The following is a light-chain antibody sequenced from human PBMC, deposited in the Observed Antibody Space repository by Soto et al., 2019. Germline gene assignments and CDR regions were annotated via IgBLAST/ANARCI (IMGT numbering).Light chain of an antibody. CDR2: GVS. J-gene: IGKJ1*01. Sequence: EIVLTQSPGTLSLSPGEKATLSCRASQSVGDTFLSWYQQKPGLAPRLLIYGVSNRATDIPDRLSGSGSGTDFILTSSRLEPEDFALYYCGQFVSSPPWTFGQGTKVEIK. CDR3: GQFVSSPPWT. V-gene: IGKV3-20*01. CDR1: QSVGDTF.